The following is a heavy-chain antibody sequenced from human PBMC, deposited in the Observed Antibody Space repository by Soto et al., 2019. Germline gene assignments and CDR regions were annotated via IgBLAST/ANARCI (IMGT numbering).Heavy chain of an antibody. CDR3: ASPITRRYYYYGMDV. D-gene: IGHD1-20*01. V-gene: IGHV4-34*01. CDR2: INHSGST. CDR1: GGSFSGYY. J-gene: IGHJ6*02. Sequence: ETLSLTCAVYGGSFSGYYWSWIRQPPGKGLEWIGEINHSGSTNYNPSLKSRVTISVDTSKNQFSLKLSSVTAADTAVYYCASPITRRYYYYGMDVWGQGTTVTVSS.